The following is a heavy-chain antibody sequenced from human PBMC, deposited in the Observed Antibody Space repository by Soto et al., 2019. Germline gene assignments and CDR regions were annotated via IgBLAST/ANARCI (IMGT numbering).Heavy chain of an antibody. D-gene: IGHD3-22*01. CDR2: ISFDGSNE. J-gene: IGHJ4*02. Sequence: QVQLVESGGGVVQPGRSLRLSCAASGFTFSSYGMHWVRQAPGKGLEWVAVISFDGSNEYSADSVKGRFSISRDNSKNTLYLQMNSLRAEDTAVYYCAADSSGYYYGVIDYWGQGTLVNVSS. CDR3: AADSSGYYYGVIDY. V-gene: IGHV3-30*03. CDR1: GFTFSSYG.